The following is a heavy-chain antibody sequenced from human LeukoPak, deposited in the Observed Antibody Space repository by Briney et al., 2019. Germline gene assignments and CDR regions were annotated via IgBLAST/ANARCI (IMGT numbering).Heavy chain of an antibody. CDR1: GFTFSNYG. D-gene: IGHD5-18*01. Sequence: GGSLRLSCPASGFTFSNYGLHWVRQAQGKGLEWVALIRYDGSKKDYADSVKGRFTISRDNSKNTLHLQMNSLRAEDTAVYYCARTGDTERFDYWGQGTLVTVSS. V-gene: IGHV3-33*01. J-gene: IGHJ4*02. CDR2: IRYDGSKK. CDR3: ARTGDTERFDY.